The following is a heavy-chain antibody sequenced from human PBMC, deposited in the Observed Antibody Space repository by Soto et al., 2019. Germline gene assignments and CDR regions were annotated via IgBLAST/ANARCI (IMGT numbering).Heavy chain of an antibody. CDR2: ISSDGGDQ. CDR3: ARGGPLGHYVNRGPTWLDF. V-gene: IGHV3-30*03. CDR1: GFTLNRFG. D-gene: IGHD6-19*01. J-gene: IGHJ4*02. Sequence: QVHLVESGGGVVQPGGSLRLSCAGSGFTLNRFGMHWVRQAPGKGLEWLAVISSDGGDQYYADSVKGRCTVSRDNSKSSLYFQTTSLRSADTATYSCARGGPLGHYVNRGPTWLDFWCQGARVIVTS.